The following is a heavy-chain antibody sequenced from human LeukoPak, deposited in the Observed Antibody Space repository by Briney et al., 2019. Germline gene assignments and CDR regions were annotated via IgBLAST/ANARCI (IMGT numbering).Heavy chain of an antibody. CDR3: ARDRGGTAKDY. Sequence: GASVKVSCKASGYTFTGYYIHWVRQAPGQGLEWMGWISPNSGDTNCAQKFQGWVTMTSDTSISTASMELSRLRSDDTAVYYCARDRGGTAKDYWGQGTLVTVSS. J-gene: IGHJ4*02. CDR2: ISPNSGDT. CDR1: GYTFTGYY. V-gene: IGHV1-2*04. D-gene: IGHD2-21*02.